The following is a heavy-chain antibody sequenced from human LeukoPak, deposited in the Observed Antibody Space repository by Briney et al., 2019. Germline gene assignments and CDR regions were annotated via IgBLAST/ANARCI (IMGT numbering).Heavy chain of an antibody. V-gene: IGHV4-59*01. J-gene: IGHJ4*02. CDR3: ARGPEYYDYVWGSYRLDY. D-gene: IGHD3-16*02. CDR2: IYYSGST. Sequence: SETLSLTCAVSGESFSGNFWTWIRQSPGKGLEWFGYIYYSGSTNYNPSLKSRVTISVDTSKNQFSLKLSSVTAADTAVYYCARGPEYYDYVWGSYRLDYWGQGTLVTVSS. CDR1: GESFSGNF.